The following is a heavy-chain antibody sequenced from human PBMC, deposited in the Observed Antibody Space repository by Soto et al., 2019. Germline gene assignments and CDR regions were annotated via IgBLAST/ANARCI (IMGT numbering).Heavy chain of an antibody. CDR1: GFTFSSYA. V-gene: IGHV3-30-3*01. J-gene: IGHJ4*02. CDR3: ARVGVEPQLVRTRGGYFDY. CDR2: ISYDGSNK. Sequence: QVQLVESGGGVVQPGRSLRLSCAASGFTFSSYAMHWVRQAPGKGLEWVAVISYDGSNKYYADSVKGRFTISRDNSKNTLYLQMNSLRAEHTAVYYCARVGVEPQLVRTRGGYFDYWGQGTLVTLSS. D-gene: IGHD6-13*01.